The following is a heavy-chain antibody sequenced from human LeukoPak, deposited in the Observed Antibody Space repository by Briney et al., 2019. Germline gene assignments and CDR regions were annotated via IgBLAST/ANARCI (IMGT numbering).Heavy chain of an antibody. D-gene: IGHD5-12*01. V-gene: IGHV1-8*02. CDR2: MNPNSGNT. J-gene: IGHJ4*02. Sequence: ASVKVSCKASGYTFTGYYMHWVRQATGQGLEWMGWMNPNSGNTGYAQKFQGRVTMTRNTSISTAYMELSSLRSEDTAVYYCARAYSGYDFGYWGQGTLVTVSS. CDR1: GYTFTGYY. CDR3: ARAYSGYDFGY.